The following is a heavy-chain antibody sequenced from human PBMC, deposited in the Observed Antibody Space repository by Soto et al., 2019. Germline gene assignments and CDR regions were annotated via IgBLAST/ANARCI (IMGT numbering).Heavy chain of an antibody. V-gene: IGHV3-73*01. CDR3: SRQASDFWSGKPQYYMDV. J-gene: IGHJ6*03. CDR1: GFTFSGSA. Sequence: EVQLVESGGGLVQPGGSLKLSCAASGFTFSGSAMHWVRQASGKGLEWVGRIRSKGNNYATAYGASLKGRFTISSDASKNTAYLQMNSLNTEDTAVYYCSRQASDFWSGKPQYYMDVWGKGTTVTVSS. D-gene: IGHD3-3*01. CDR2: IRSKGNNYAT.